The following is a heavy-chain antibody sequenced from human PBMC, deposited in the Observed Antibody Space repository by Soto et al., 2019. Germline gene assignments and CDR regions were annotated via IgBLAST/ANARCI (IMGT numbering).Heavy chain of an antibody. V-gene: IGHV1-18*01. CDR2: ISAYNGNT. D-gene: IGHD2-2*01. J-gene: IGHJ4*02. CDR3: ARDIVVVPAAISYQDY. CDR1: GYTFTSYG. Sequence: ASVKVSCKASGYTFTSYGISWVRQAPGQGLEWMGWISAYNGNTNYAQKLQGRVTMTTDTSTSTAYMELRSLRSDDTAVYYCARDIVVVPAAISYQDYWGQGTLVTVSS.